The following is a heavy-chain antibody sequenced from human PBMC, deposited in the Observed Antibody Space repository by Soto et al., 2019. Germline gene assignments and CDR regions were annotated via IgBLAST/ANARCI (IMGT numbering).Heavy chain of an antibody. CDR3: ARARLTGTISGIDFDY. CDR1: GGSISSGDYY. Sequence: TSETLSLTCTVSGGSISSGDYYWSWIRQPPGKGLEWIGYIYYSGSTYYNPSLKSRVTISVDTSKNQFSLKLSSVTAAGTAVYYCARARLTGTISGIDFDYWGQGTLVTVSS. J-gene: IGHJ4*02. CDR2: IYYSGST. D-gene: IGHD1-7*01. V-gene: IGHV4-30-4*01.